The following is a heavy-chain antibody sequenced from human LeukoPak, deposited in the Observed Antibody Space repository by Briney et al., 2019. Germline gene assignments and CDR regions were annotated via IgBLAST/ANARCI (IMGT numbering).Heavy chain of an antibody. D-gene: IGHD2-8*01. Sequence: ASVKVSCKASGYTFTGYYMHWVRQAPGQGLEWMGWINPNSGGTNYAQKFQGRVTMTRDTSISTAYMELSRLRSDDTAVYYCARGGQFYVSYRRWFDPWGQGTLVTVSS. CDR1: GYTFTGYY. CDR2: INPNSGGT. J-gene: IGHJ5*02. CDR3: ARGGQFYVSYRRWFDP. V-gene: IGHV1-2*02.